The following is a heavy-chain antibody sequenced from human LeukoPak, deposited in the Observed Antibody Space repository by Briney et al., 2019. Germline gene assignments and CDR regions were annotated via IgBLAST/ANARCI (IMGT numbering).Heavy chain of an antibody. Sequence: SVKVSCKASGGTFSSYAISWVRQAPGQGLEWMGGIIPIFGTANYAQKFQGRVTITADESTSTAYMELSSLRSEDTAVYYCASWERRKGPPSNMYNWFDPWGQGTLVTVSS. V-gene: IGHV1-69*13. J-gene: IGHJ5*02. D-gene: IGHD1-1*01. CDR1: GGTFSSYA. CDR3: ASWERRKGPPSNMYNWFDP. CDR2: IIPIFGTA.